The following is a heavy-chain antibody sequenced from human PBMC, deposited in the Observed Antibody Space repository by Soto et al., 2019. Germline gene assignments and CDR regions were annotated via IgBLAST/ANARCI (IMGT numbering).Heavy chain of an antibody. V-gene: IGHV3-48*02. CDR1: GFSVSDYS. CDR2: ISTGDLIL. J-gene: IGHJ4*02. Sequence: LRLSCTASGFSVSDYSVNWVRQAPGKGLEWISYISTGDLILYADSVKGRFTIARDIAKNSLYLQMDSLRDEDSAVYYCATWAIAVGGEGFWGQGTLVTVSS. CDR3: ATWAIAVGGEGF. D-gene: IGHD2-21*01.